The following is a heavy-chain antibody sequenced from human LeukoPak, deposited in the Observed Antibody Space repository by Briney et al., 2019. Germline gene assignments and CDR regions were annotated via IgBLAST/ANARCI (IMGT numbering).Heavy chain of an antibody. CDR2: ISNTGSVI. Sequence: GGSLRLSCAASGSTFSSHTMNWVRQAPGKGLEWVSYISNTGSVIYYADSVKGRFTISRDNAKNSLYLQMNSLRAEDTAVYYCATGLGMTTVATGDAFDIWGQGTMVTVSS. J-gene: IGHJ3*02. CDR1: GSTFSSHT. V-gene: IGHV3-48*04. CDR3: ATGLGMTTVATGDAFDI. D-gene: IGHD4-23*01.